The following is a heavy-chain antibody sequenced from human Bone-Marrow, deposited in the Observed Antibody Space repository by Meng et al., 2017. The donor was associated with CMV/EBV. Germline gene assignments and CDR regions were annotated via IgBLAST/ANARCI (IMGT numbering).Heavy chain of an antibody. J-gene: IGHJ6*02. D-gene: IGHD6-13*01. V-gene: IGHV3-48*03. CDR3: ARDRAGEYSSSWPYYYYGMDV. CDR2: ISSSGSTI. CDR1: GFTFSSYE. Sequence: GGSLRLSCAASGFTFSSYEMNWVRQAPGKGLEWVSYISSSGSTIYYADSVKGRFTISRDNAKNSLYLQMNSLRAEDTAVYYCARDRAGEYSSSWPYYYYGMDVWGQGTTVTVSS.